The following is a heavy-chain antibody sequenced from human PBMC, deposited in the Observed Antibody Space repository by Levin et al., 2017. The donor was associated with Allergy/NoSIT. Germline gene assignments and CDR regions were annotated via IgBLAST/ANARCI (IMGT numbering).Heavy chain of an antibody. Sequence: PGASVKVSCVASGVSFNIYNMHWVRQAPGKGLEWVAVISYDEKKEYYIDSVKGRFTISRDTAKNILYLQMNSLSVQDTAVYYCAKERSTGGSFDYWGQGTLVTVSS. CDR1: GVSFNIYN. V-gene: IGHV3-30*18. CDR2: ISYDEKKE. CDR3: AKERSTGGSFDY. D-gene: IGHD4-11*01. J-gene: IGHJ4*02.